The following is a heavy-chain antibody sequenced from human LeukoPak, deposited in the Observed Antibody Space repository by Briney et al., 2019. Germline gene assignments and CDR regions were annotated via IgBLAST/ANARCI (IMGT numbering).Heavy chain of an antibody. V-gene: IGHV4-34*01. CDR1: GGSFSGYY. D-gene: IGHD6-19*01. Sequence: SETLSLTCAVYGGSFSGYYWSWIRQPPGKGLEWIGEINHSGSTNYNPSLKSRVTISVDTSKNQFSLKLSSVTAADTAVYYCARWQWLARRFDYWGQGTLVTVSS. CDR3: ARWQWLARRFDY. CDR2: INHSGST. J-gene: IGHJ4*02.